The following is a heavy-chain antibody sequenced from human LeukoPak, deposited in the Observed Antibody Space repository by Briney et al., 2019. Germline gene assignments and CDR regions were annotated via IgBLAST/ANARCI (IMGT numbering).Heavy chain of an antibody. CDR1: GGSFSGYY. D-gene: IGHD6-19*01. J-gene: IGHJ4*02. CDR2: INHSGST. Sequence: SETLSLTCAVYGGSFSGYYWSWIRQPPGKGLEWIGEINHSGSTNYNPSLKSRVTISVDTSKNKFSLKLSSVTAADTAVYYCARAPDLYSSGWWVDYWGQGTLVTVSS. V-gene: IGHV4-34*01. CDR3: ARAPDLYSSGWWVDY.